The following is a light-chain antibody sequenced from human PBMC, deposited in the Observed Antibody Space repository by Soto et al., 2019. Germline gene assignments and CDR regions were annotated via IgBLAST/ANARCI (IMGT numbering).Light chain of an antibody. CDR3: QQFNNWPRT. Sequence: TQSPATLSVSPGERATLSCRASQSVSSKLAWYQQKPGQAPRLLIYDASTRATGIPARFSGSGSGTEFTLTISSLQSEDFAVYYCQQFNNWPRTFGQGTKVDIK. J-gene: IGKJ1*01. CDR2: DAS. V-gene: IGKV3-15*01. CDR1: QSVSSK.